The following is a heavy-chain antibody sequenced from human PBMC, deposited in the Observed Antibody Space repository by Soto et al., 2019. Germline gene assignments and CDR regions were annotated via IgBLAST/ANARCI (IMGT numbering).Heavy chain of an antibody. D-gene: IGHD3-10*02. Sequence: CEGSGFIFSNNGMHWVRQAPGKGLEWVAFMSYDGSSKFVSDSVKGRFTISRDNSKNTLFLQMNNVRLEDTAMYYCAIVRVADSPLHQWGQGTLVTVS. CDR2: MSYDGSSK. CDR1: GFIFSNNG. J-gene: IGHJ4*02. CDR3: AIVRVADSPLHQ. V-gene: IGHV3-30*06.